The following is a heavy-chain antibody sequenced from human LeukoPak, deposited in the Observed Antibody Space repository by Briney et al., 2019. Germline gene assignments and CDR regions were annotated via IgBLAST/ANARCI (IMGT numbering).Heavy chain of an antibody. V-gene: IGHV4-39*07. CDR1: GGSISSRSDY. CDR2: IYYSGVT. Sequence: SETLSLTCIVSGGSISSRSDYWGWIRQPPGKGLEWIGSIYYSGVTYLNLSLKSRGTISIDTSKNQFSLNLSSVTAADTAMYYCARDHDGFDIWGQGTMVTVSS. CDR3: ARDHDGFDI. J-gene: IGHJ3*02.